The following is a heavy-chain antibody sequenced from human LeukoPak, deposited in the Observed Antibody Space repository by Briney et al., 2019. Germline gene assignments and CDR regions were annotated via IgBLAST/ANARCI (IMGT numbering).Heavy chain of an antibody. CDR3: ARGRYCSSTSCYGYYYYGMDV. CDR2: INHSGST. J-gene: IGHJ6*02. Sequence: SETLSLTCAVYGGSFSGYCWSWIRQPPGKGLEWIGEINHSGSTNYNPSLKSRVTISVDTSKNQFSLKLSSVTAADTAVYYCARGRYCSSTSCYGYYYYGMDVWGQGTTVTVSS. D-gene: IGHD2-2*01. V-gene: IGHV4-34*01. CDR1: GGSFSGYC.